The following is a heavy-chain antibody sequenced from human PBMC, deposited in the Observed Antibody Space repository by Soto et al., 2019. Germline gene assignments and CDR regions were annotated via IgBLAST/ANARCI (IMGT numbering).Heavy chain of an antibody. CDR2: IYPGDSDT. CDR1: GYSFTSYW. CDR3: ARLLGGVVVPAACDY. D-gene: IGHD2-2*01. Sequence: PGESLNIYCKGFGYSFTSYWIVRVRQMPAKGQEWVGIIYPGDSDTRYSPSFQDEVTISADKYISTPYLQWSSLKASGTAIYYCARLLGGVVVPAACDYWGQGTLVTVSS. V-gene: IGHV5-51*01. J-gene: IGHJ4*02.